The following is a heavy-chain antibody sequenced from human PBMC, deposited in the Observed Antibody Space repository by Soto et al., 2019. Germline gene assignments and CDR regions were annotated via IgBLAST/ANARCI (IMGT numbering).Heavy chain of an antibody. CDR2: INHSGST. J-gene: IGHJ4*02. V-gene: IGHV4-34*01. CDR3: ARGGDYGSGSYHDY. Sequence: TLSLTCAVYGGSFSGYCWSWIRQPPGKGLEWIGEINHSGSTNYNPSLKSRVTISVDTSKNQFSLKLSSVTAADTAVYYCARGGDYGSGSYHDYWGQGTLVTVSS. CDR1: GGSFSGYC. D-gene: IGHD3-10*01.